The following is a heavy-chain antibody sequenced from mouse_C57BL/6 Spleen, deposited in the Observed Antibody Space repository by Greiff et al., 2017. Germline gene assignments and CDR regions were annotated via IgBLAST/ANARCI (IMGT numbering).Heavy chain of an antibody. V-gene: IGHV1-22*01. D-gene: IGHD2-3*01. CDR2: INPNNGGT. CDR1: GYTFTDYN. CDR3: ARFYEDFDY. Sequence: VHVKQSGPELVKPGASVKMSCKASGYTFTDYNMHWVKQSHGKSLEWIGYINPNNGGTSYNQKFKGKATLTVNKSSSTAYMELRSLTSEDSAVYYCARFYEDFDYWGQGTTLTVSS. J-gene: IGHJ2*01.